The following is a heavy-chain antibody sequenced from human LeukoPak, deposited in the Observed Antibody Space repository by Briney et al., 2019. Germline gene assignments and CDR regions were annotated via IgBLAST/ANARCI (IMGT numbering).Heavy chain of an antibody. CDR2: INAGNGNT. CDR1: GYTFTSYA. Sequence: GASVKVSCKASGYTFTSYAMHWVRQAPGQRLEWMGWINAGNGNTKYSQKFQGRVTITRDTSASTAYMELSSLRSEDTAVYYCARVSSGSTGPYFDYWGQGTLVTVSS. D-gene: IGHD1-26*01. J-gene: IGHJ4*02. V-gene: IGHV1-3*01. CDR3: ARVSSGSTGPYFDY.